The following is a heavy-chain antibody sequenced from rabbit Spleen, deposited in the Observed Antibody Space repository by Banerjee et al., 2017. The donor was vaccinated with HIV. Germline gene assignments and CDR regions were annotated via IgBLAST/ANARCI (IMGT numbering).Heavy chain of an antibody. Sequence: QSLEESGGDLVKPGASLTLTCTASGFSFSSSYWMNWVRQAPGKGLEWIGYINTDSGSAYYASWAKGRFTISKTSSTTVTLEMTSLTAADTASYFCARHINWDPSRLDLWGPGTLVTVS. CDR3: ARHINWDPSRLDL. CDR2: INTDSGSA. V-gene: IGHV1S40*01. CDR1: GFSFSSSYW. D-gene: IGHD7-1*01. J-gene: IGHJ3*01.